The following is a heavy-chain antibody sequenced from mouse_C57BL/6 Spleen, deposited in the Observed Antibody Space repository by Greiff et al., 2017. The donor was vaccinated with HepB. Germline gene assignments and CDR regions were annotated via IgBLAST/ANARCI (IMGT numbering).Heavy chain of an antibody. CDR3: TSARSFAY. Sequence: EVQLQQSGAELVRPGASVKLSCTASGFNIKDDYMHWVKQRPEQGLEWIGWIDPENGDTEYAPKFQGKATITADTSSNTAYLQLSSLTSEDTAVYYCTSARSFAYWGQGTLVTVSA. V-gene: IGHV14-4*01. J-gene: IGHJ3*01. CDR1: GFNIKDDY. D-gene: IGHD3-1*01. CDR2: IDPENGDT.